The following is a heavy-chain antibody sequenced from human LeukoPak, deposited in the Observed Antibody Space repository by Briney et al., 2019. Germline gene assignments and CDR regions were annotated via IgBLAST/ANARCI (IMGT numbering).Heavy chain of an antibody. CDR2: ISPYNGNT. CDR3: ARVGYYDSSGYYYFWFVSADISRGWFDP. CDR1: GYTFTSYG. Sequence: GASVKVSCKASGYTFTSYGISWVRQAPGQGLEWMGWISPYNGNTNYAQKLQGRVTMTTDKSTSTAYMELRSLRSDDTAVYYCARVGYYDSSGYYYFWFVSADISRGWFDPWGQGTLVTVSS. D-gene: IGHD3-22*01. V-gene: IGHV1-18*01. J-gene: IGHJ5*02.